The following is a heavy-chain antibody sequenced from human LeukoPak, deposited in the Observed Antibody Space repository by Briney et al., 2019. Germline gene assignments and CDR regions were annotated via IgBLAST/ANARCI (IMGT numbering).Heavy chain of an antibody. CDR2: IKQDGSAK. CDR3: AGCTGNSCYFDY. D-gene: IGHD2-8*02. J-gene: IGHJ4*02. CDR1: GFTFISYW. V-gene: IGHV3-7*01. Sequence: GGSLRLSCAASGFTFISYWMSWVRQAPGKGLEWVANIKQDGSAKNYVDSVKGRFTISRDNAKNSLYLQLNSLRAEDTAVYYCAGCTGNSCYFDYWGQGTLVIVSS.